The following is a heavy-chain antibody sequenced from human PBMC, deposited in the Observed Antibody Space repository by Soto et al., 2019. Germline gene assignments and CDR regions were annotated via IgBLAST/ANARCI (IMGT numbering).Heavy chain of an antibody. D-gene: IGHD2-8*02. CDR3: ARTDKYDSQSTGWANRFDS. CDR1: GFTFRNYA. J-gene: IGHJ4*02. V-gene: IGHV3-23*01. CDR2: ITGAGDT. Sequence: EVQLLESGGGLVQPGGSPRLLCAASGFTFRNYAMTWVRQAPGKGLEWVSTITGAGDTYFADTVKGRFTISRDISKSTLFLQMDSLRAEDTAVYYCARTDKYDSQSTGWANRFDSWGQGTLVTVSS.